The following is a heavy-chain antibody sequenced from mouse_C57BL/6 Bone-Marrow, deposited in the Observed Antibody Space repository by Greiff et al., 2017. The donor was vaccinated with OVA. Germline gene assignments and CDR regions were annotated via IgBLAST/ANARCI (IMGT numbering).Heavy chain of an antibody. D-gene: IGHD1-1*01. Sequence: QVQLQQSGAELARPGASVKMSCKASGYTFTSYTMHWVKQRPGQGLEWIGYINPSSGYTKYKQKFKDKATLTADKSSSTAYLQLSSLTSEDSAVYYCAREGPIYYDGSSYGWYFDVWGTGTTVTVSS. J-gene: IGHJ1*03. CDR1: GYTFTSYT. V-gene: IGHV1-4*01. CDR3: AREGPIYYDGSSYGWYFDV. CDR2: INPSSGYT.